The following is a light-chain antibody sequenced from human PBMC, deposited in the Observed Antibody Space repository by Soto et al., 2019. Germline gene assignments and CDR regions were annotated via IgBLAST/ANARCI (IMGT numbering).Light chain of an antibody. V-gene: IGLV1-40*01. CDR1: STNIGAGYN. CDR2: FNS. CDR3: QSYDSSLSAVV. J-gene: IGLJ2*01. Sequence: QSVLTQPPSVSGAPGQRVTIPSTGSSTNIGAGYNVHWYQQLPGTAPKLLIYFNSNRPSGVPDRFSGSKSGTSASLAIPGLQAEDEADYYCQSYDSSLSAVVFGGGTKLTVL.